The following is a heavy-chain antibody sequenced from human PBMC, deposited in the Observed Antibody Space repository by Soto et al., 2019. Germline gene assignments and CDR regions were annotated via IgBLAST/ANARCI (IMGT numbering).Heavy chain of an antibody. CDR2: IYYSGST. D-gene: IGHD3-10*01. Sequence: SETLSLTCTVSGGSISSYYWIWIRQPPGKGLEWIGYIYYSGSTNYNPSLKSRVTISVDTSKNQFSLKLSSVTAADTAVYYCASMGYHYGSGSYPLDYWGQGTLVTVSS. CDR1: GGSISSYY. CDR3: ASMGYHYGSGSYPLDY. J-gene: IGHJ4*02. V-gene: IGHV4-59*08.